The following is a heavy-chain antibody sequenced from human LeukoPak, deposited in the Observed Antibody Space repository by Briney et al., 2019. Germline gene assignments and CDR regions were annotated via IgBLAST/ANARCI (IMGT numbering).Heavy chain of an antibody. D-gene: IGHD1-26*01. V-gene: IGHV3-23*01. CDR2: ISGSGGST. J-gene: IGHJ4*02. CDR3: ARDPWRSGAMLFDY. Sequence: PGGSLRLSCAASGFTFSSYAMSWVRQAPGKGLEWVSAISGSGGSTYYADSVKGRFTISRDNSKNTLYLQMNSLRAEDTAVYYCARDPWRSGAMLFDYWGQGTLVTVSS. CDR1: GFTFSSYA.